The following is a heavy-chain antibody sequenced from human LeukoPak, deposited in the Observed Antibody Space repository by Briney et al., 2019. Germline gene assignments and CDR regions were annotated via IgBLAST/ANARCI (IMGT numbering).Heavy chain of an antibody. CDR1: GGSISSGDYY. D-gene: IGHD3-22*01. CDR2: IYYSGST. J-gene: IGHJ4*02. Sequence: SETLSLTCTVSGGSISSGDYYWSWIRQPPGKGLEWIGYIYYSGSTYYNPSLKSRVTISVDTSKNQFSLKLSSVAAADTAVYYCARGLYYYDSSGYYSYWGQGTLVTVSS. V-gene: IGHV4-30-4*08. CDR3: ARGLYYYDSSGYYSY.